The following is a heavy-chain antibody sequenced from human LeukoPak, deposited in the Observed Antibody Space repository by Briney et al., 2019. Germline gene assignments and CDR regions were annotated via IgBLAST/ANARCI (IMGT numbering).Heavy chain of an antibody. CDR1: GGSINSTGYF. CDR3: GRLSVLLWVAEAQSEDP. V-gene: IGHV4-39*01. Sequence: SETLSLTCPVSGGSINSTGYFWGWIRQPPGKGLEWIGNIYYSGNTYCNPSLKRRVTISVDTSKEQFSRKLNSVTGADTAVHYWGRLSVLLWVAEAQSEDPWEQGTLVTVSS. CDR2: IYYSGNT. D-gene: IGHD3-10*01. J-gene: IGHJ5*02.